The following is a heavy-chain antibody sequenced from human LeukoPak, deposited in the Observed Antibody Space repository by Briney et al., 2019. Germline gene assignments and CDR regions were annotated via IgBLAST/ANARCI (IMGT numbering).Heavy chain of an antibody. CDR3: ARDGYYDSSGPQDGAFDI. V-gene: IGHV3-21*01. CDR1: GFTFSSYS. Sequence: GETLRLSCAASGFTFSSYSMNWVRQAPGKGLEWVSSISSSSSYIYYADSLKGRFTISRDNAKNSLYLQMNSLRAEDTAVYYCARDGYYDSSGPQDGAFDIWGQGTMVTVSS. D-gene: IGHD3-22*01. CDR2: ISSSSSYI. J-gene: IGHJ3*02.